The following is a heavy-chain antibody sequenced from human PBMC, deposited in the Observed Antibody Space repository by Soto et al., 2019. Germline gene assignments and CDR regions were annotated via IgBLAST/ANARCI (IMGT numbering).Heavy chain of an antibody. CDR2: ISAYNGNT. CDR1: GYTFTSYG. CDR3: AAPSGGYSYAAFDI. V-gene: IGHV1-18*01. D-gene: IGHD5-18*01. Sequence: QVQLVQSGAEVKKPGASVKVSCKASGYTFTSYGISWVRQAPGQGLEWMGWISAYNGNTNYAQKLQGRVTMTTDTFXSTAYMELRSLRSGDTAVYYCAAPSGGYSYAAFDIWGQGTMVTVSS. J-gene: IGHJ3*02.